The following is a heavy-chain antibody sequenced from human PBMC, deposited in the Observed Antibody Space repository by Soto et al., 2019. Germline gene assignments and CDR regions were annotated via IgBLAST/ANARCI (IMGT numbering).Heavy chain of an antibody. CDR2: IWHDGSTT. CDR1: GFSFSSYA. Sequence: QEQLVESGGGVVQPGRSLRLSCAASGFSFSSYAMHWVRQAPGKGLEWVAIIWHDGSTTSYADSLKGRFTISRDNSKNTHYLQMNNLRAEDTAVYYCARDVETTKANYYYYGMDVWGRGTPVTVSS. D-gene: IGHD5-18*01. J-gene: IGHJ6*02. V-gene: IGHV3-33*01. CDR3: ARDVETTKANYYYYGMDV.